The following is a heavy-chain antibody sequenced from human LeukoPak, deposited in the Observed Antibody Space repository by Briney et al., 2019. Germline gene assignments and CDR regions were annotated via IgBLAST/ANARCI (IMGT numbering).Heavy chain of an antibody. CDR2: ISYDGSNK. D-gene: IGHD3-10*01. V-gene: IGHV3-30*03. CDR3: AQSGQTYGSGRAGKYYMDV. Sequence: GGSLRLSCAASGFTFNNYGMSWVRQAPGKGLEWVALISYDGSNKFYADSVEGRFTISRDNSKNMLFLQMNSLRPEDTPSYYCAQSGQTYGSGRAGKYYMDVWGKGTTVTVSS. CDR1: GFTFNNYG. J-gene: IGHJ6*03.